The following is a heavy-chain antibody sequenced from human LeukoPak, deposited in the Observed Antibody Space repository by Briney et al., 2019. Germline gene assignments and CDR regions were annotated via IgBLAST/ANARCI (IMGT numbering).Heavy chain of an antibody. CDR2: INHSGST. Sequence: SETLSLTCAVYGGSFSGYYWSWIRQPPGKGLEWIGEINHSGSTNYNPSLKSRVTISVDTSMNQFSLKLSSVTAADTAVYYCAKGRYYDYVWGSYNWFDPWGQGTLVTVSS. CDR1: GGSFSGYY. J-gene: IGHJ5*02. CDR3: AKGRYYDYVWGSYNWFDP. V-gene: IGHV4-34*01. D-gene: IGHD3-16*01.